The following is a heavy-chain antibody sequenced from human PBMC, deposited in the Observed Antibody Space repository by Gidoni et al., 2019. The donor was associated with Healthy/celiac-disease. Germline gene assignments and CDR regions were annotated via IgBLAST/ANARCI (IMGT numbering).Heavy chain of an antibody. CDR3: AKFDRGGPAENDY. Sequence: QVQLVESGGGVVQPGRSLRLSCAASGFTFSSYGMHWVRQAPGKGLEWVAVISYDGSNKYYADSVKGRFTISRDNSKNTLYLQMNSLRAEDTAVYYCAKFDRGGPAENDYWGQGTLVTVSS. D-gene: IGHD3-9*01. CDR2: ISYDGSNK. CDR1: GFTFSSYG. V-gene: IGHV3-30*18. J-gene: IGHJ4*02.